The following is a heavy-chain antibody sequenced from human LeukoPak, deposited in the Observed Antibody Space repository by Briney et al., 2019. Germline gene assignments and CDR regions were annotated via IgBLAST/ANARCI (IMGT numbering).Heavy chain of an antibody. CDR3: ARELRYFDWLFDY. CDR1: GFTFSSYG. D-gene: IGHD3-9*01. CDR2: IWYDGSNK. Sequence: GGSLRLSCAASGFTFSSYGMHWVRQAPGKGLEWVAVIWYDGSNKYYADSVKGRFTISRDNSKNTLYLQMNSLRAEDTAVYYCARELRYFDWLFDYWGQGTLVTVSS. J-gene: IGHJ4*02. V-gene: IGHV3-33*01.